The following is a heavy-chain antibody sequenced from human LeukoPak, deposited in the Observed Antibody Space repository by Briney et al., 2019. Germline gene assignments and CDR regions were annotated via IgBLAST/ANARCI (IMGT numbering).Heavy chain of an antibody. CDR1: GFTFSSYA. Sequence: PGGSLRLSCAASGFTFSSYAMHWVRQALGKGLEYVSAISSNGGSTYYANSVKGRLTISRDNSKNPLYLQMGSLRAEDMAVYYCARDYRGDCYDYWGQGTLVTVSS. CDR2: ISSNGGST. J-gene: IGHJ4*02. D-gene: IGHD2-21*01. CDR3: ARDYRGDCYDY. V-gene: IGHV3-64*01.